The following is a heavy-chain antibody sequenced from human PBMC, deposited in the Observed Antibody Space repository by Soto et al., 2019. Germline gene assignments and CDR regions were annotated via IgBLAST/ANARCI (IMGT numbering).Heavy chain of an antibody. D-gene: IGHD3-10*01. Sequence: GWSLRLSCTFSVVTFSNYAMNWVRQAPGKGLEWVSSLSGSGGTTYYADSVKGRFIISRDNSKNTLYLLMNSLRAEDTALYYCAKQRADYGSGADTFYFDSWGQGALVTVSS. J-gene: IGHJ4*02. V-gene: IGHV3-23*01. CDR2: LSGSGGTT. CDR3: AKQRADYGSGADTFYFDS. CDR1: VVTFSNYA.